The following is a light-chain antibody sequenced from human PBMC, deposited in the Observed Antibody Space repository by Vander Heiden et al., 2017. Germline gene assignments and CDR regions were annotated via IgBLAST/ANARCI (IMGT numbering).Light chain of an antibody. J-gene: IGKJ2*01. CDR2: AGN. CDR1: KGISRY. CDR3: QQSDTTSYT. V-gene: IGKV1-39*01. Sequence: SRSSLSASGGDRVTSTCRASKGISRYVNWYQQKPGKAPKLLIYAGNSLQSGVPSRFSGSGLGTDFTLTISSLQPEDFATYHCQQSDTTSYTFGQGTKLEIK.